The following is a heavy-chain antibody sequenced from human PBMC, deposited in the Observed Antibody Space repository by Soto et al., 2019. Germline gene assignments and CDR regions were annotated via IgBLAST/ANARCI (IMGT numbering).Heavy chain of an antibody. CDR3: ARSRGQRTSHASGYYYGMDV. D-gene: IGHD1-26*01. CDR2: ISYAGDNN. CDR1: GFTFSNYA. V-gene: IGHV3-30-3*01. Sequence: QVQLVESGGGVVQPGRSLRLSCAASGFTFSNYAMHWVRQAPGKGLEWVAVISYAGDNNYYADSVKGRFTLSRDNSRNTLYLQMNSLTTEDTAMYYCARSRGQRTSHASGYYYGMDVWGQGTTVTVSS. J-gene: IGHJ6*02.